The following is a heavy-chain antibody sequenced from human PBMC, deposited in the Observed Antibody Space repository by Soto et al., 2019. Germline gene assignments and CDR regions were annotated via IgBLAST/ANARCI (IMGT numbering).Heavy chain of an antibody. CDR2: INPILSMS. CDR3: ASSYGSGYRAFDY. CDR1: GDTFTFYS. D-gene: IGHD3-10*01. J-gene: IGHJ4*01. Sequence: SVKVSCKASGDTFTFYSINWVRQAPGLGLEWMGRINPILSMSNYAQRFQGRVTMTADKSTNTAYMELSSLRSEDTAMYYCASSYGSGYRAFDYWG. V-gene: IGHV1-69*02.